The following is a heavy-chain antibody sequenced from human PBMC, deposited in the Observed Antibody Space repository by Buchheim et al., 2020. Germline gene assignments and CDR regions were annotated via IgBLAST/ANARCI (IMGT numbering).Heavy chain of an antibody. Sequence: EVQLVESGGGLVQPGGSLRLSCAASGFTFSSYWMSWVRQAPGKGLEWLANIKQDGSEKYYVDSVKGRFTISRDNAKNSLYLQMNSLRAEDTAVYYCVRWRYSSSWVPYYYYYGMDVWGQGTT. D-gene: IGHD6-13*01. J-gene: IGHJ6*02. CDR1: GFTFSSYW. CDR2: IKQDGSEK. CDR3: VRWRYSSSWVPYYYYYGMDV. V-gene: IGHV3-7*01.